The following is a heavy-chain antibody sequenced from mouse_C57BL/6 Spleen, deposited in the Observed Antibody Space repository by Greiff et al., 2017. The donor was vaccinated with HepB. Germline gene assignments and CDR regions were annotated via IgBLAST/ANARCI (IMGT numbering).Heavy chain of an antibody. CDR3: ARHPYDYGGAWFAY. CDR2: ISGGGGNT. D-gene: IGHD2-4*01. V-gene: IGHV5-9*01. Sequence: DVMLVESGGGLVKPGGSLKLSCAASGFTFSSYTMSWVRQTPEKRLEWVATISGGGGNTYYPDSVKGRFTISRDNAKNTLYLQMSSLRSEDTALYYCARHPYDYGGAWFAYWGQGTLVTVSA. CDR1: GFTFSSYT. J-gene: IGHJ3*01.